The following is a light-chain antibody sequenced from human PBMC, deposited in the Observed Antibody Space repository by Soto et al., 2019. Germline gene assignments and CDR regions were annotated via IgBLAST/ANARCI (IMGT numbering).Light chain of an antibody. CDR1: QSVSSY. V-gene: IGKV3-11*01. CDR2: DAF. J-gene: IGKJ5*01. CDR3: QQRNYWPIP. Sequence: EIVLTQSPATLSLSPGERATLSCRPSQSVSSYLAWFQQKPGQAPRLLIYDAFNRATGIPARFSGSGSGTDFTLTISSLEPEDSAVYYCQQRNYWPIPFGQGTRLEIK.